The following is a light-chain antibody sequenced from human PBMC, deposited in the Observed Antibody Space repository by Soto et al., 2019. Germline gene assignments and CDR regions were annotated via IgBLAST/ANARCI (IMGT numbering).Light chain of an antibody. Sequence: DAVMTQSPLSLSVTLGQPTSISCRSSQSLVYSNGHTYLNWFKQRPGPSPRRLIYFVSNRDSGVTDKFNGSGSGTDFTLRISSVEAEDVGVYYCIQGAHWPFSFGPGTKVDLK. V-gene: IGKV2-30*01. CDR3: IQGAHWPFS. J-gene: IGKJ3*01. CDR2: FVS. CDR1: QSLVYSNGHTY.